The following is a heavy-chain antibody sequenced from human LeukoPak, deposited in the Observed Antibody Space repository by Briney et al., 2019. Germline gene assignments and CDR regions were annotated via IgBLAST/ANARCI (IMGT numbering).Heavy chain of an antibody. V-gene: IGHV3-30*02. CDR2: IQFDGSET. CDR3: AKDRCSRTSCRNLFDP. J-gene: IGHJ5*02. Sequence: GGSLRLSCAASGFTFSNYGMHWVRQAPGKVLEWVAFIQFDGSETYYADSVKGRFAISRDNSKNTLYLQMNTLTVEDTAVYYCAKDRCSRTSCRNLFDPWGQGILVTVSS. CDR1: GFTFSNYG. D-gene: IGHD2-2*01.